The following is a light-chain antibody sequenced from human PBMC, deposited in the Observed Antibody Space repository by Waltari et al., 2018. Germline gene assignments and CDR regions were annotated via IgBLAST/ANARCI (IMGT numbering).Light chain of an antibody. CDR3: QTWGTGVQWV. CDR2: VNSDGTH. CDR1: SAFRRYA. Sequence: QPVLTQSPSASASLAASLKLTCTLTSAFRRYAVVSPQPQPEKGPRYLMKVNSDGTHTKGDGIPDRFSGSSSGAERYLTLSSLQSDDEADYYCQTWGTGVQWVFGGGSKVTVL. V-gene: IGLV4-69*01. J-gene: IGLJ3*02.